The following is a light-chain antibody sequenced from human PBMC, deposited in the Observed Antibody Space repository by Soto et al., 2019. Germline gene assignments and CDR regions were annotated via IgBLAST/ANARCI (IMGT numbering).Light chain of an antibody. CDR3: VLYMGGSSYV. J-gene: IGLJ1*01. V-gene: IGLV8-61*01. Sequence: QTVVTQEPSFSVSPGGTVTLTCGLTSGSVSTGYHPSWYQQTPGQAPRTLIYSTNTRSSWVPDRFSGSILGNKAALTIAGAQADDESDYYCVLYMGGSSYVFGTGTKVTVL. CDR2: STN. CDR1: SGSVSTGYH.